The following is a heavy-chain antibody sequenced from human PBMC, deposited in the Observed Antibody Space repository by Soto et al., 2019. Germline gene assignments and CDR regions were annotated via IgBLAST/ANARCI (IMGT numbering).Heavy chain of an antibody. J-gene: IGHJ6*02. V-gene: IGHV1-69*01. CDR1: GGTFSSYA. CDR3: ARNGVGCSGGSCYIYYYYGMDV. Sequence: QVQLVQSGAEVKKPGSSVKVSCKASGGTFSSYAISWVRQAPGQGLEWMGGIIPIFGTANYAQKFQGRVTITADESTSTAYMELGSLRSEDTAVYYCARNGVGCSGGSCYIYYYYGMDVWGQGTTVTVSS. D-gene: IGHD2-15*01. CDR2: IIPIFGTA.